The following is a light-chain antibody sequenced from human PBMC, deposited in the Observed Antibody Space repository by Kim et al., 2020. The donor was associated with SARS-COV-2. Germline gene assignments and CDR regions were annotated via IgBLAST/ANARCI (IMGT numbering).Light chain of an antibody. J-gene: IGKJ1*01. CDR3: QQYGSSPQT. Sequence: EIVLTQSPGTLSLSPGDRVTLSCRASQSVSSTYLAWYQQKPGQAPRLLIYGASSRATGIPDRFSGSGSGTDFTLTISRLEPEDFAVYYCQQYGSSPQTFGQGTKVDIK. CDR1: QSVSSTY. CDR2: GAS. V-gene: IGKV3-20*01.